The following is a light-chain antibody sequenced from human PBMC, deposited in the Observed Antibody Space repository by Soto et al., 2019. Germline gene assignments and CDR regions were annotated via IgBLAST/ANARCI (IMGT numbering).Light chain of an antibody. CDR3: QQYSNWPRT. Sequence: EIVMTQSPATLSVSPGERATLSCRARQSVGSNLAWYQQKPGQASRLLIYGAATRDTGIPARFSGSGSGTEFTLTISSLQSEDFAFYFCQQYSNWPRTFGQGTKVEIK. V-gene: IGKV3-15*01. J-gene: IGKJ1*01. CDR2: GAA. CDR1: QSVGSN.